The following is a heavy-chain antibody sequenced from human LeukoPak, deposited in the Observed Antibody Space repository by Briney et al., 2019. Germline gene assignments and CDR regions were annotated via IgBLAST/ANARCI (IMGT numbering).Heavy chain of an antibody. J-gene: IGHJ6*02. CDR2: IKQDSSAK. CDR3: ARDDDVLGSYYYGMNV. D-gene: IGHD3-10*01. V-gene: IGHV3-7*01. CDR1: GFTLSYYW. Sequence: PGGPLRLSCGALGFTLSYYWMTWVRQAPGKGLEWGANIKQDSSAKYYVDSVKGRLTISRDNAKNSLFLQMNSLRAEDTVLFCCARDDDVLGSYYYGMNVWGQGTTVTVSS.